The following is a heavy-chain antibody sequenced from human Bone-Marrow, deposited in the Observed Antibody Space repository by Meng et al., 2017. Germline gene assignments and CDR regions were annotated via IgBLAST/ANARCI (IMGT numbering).Heavy chain of an antibody. J-gene: IGHJ4*02. V-gene: IGHV1-2*06. CDR1: GYTFTGYY. CDR3: ANWNDGLLNY. Sequence: VRLVQAGGGGKKPGASGKVSCKASGYTFTGYYMHWVRQAPGQGLEWMGRINPNSGGTNYAQKFQGRVTMTRDTSISTAYMELSRLRSDDTAVYYCANWNDGLLNYWGQGTLVTVSS. CDR2: INPNSGGT. D-gene: IGHD1-1*01.